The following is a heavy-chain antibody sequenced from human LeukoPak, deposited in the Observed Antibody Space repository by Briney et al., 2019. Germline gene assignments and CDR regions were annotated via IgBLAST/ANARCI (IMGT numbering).Heavy chain of an antibody. CDR1: GGSISSYY. CDR2: IYYSGST. CDR3: ARHMIRSSGWYGDYYCGMDV. J-gene: IGHJ6*02. D-gene: IGHD6-19*01. V-gene: IGHV4-59*08. Sequence: SETLSLTCTVSGGSISSYYWSWIRQPPGKGLEWIGYIYYSGSTNYNPSLKSRVTISVDTSKNQFSLKLSSVTAADTAVYYCARHMIRSSGWYGDYYCGMDVWGQGTMGTVSS.